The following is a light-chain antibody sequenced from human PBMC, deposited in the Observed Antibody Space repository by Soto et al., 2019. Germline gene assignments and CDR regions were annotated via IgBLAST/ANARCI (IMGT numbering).Light chain of an antibody. J-gene: IGKJ1*01. CDR1: QSVSIN. Sequence: EIRVTQSPGTLSLSTRERATLSCRASQSVSINLAWYQQKPGQAPRLLIYGTSTRATGIPARFSGSGSGTEFTLTISSLQSEAFAIYYCQQYDNKPRTFGQGTKVDI. V-gene: IGKV3-15*01. CDR2: GTS. CDR3: QQYDNKPRT.